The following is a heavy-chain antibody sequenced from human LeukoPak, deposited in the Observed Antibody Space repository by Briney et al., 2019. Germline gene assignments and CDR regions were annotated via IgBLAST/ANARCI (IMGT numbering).Heavy chain of an antibody. CDR1: GYSFTSYW. CDR2: IYPGDSDT. Sequence: GESLQISCKGSGYSFTSYWIGWVRQMPGKGLEWMGIIYPGDSDTRYSPSFQGQVTISADKSISTAYLQWSSLKASDTATYYCARIRRGYSNSYYFDYWGQGTLVTVSS. D-gene: IGHD5-18*01. V-gene: IGHV5-51*01. CDR3: ARIRRGYSNSYYFDY. J-gene: IGHJ4*02.